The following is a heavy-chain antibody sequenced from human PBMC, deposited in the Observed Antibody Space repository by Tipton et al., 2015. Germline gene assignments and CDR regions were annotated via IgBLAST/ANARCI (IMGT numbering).Heavy chain of an antibody. CDR1: AYSISSDYY. CDR2: ISHSGNT. CDR3: ARLVGVGSYYFDY. J-gene: IGHJ4*02. V-gene: IGHV4-38-2*01. D-gene: IGHD2-15*01. Sequence: TLSLTCAVSAYSISSDYYWGWIRQPPGKGLEWIGSISHSGNTYYNPSLKSRVTMSRDTSKNQFSLKLSSVTAADTAVYYCARLVGVGSYYFDYWGQGTLVTVSS.